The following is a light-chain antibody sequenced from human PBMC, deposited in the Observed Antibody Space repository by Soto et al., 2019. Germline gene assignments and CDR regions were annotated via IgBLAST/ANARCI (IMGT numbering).Light chain of an antibody. CDR2: GAS. CDR3: QQYNNWPFT. Sequence: EIVMTQSPATLSVSPGERATLSCRASQSVSSNLAWYQQKPGQVPRLLIYGASTRATGIPARFSGSGSGTAFTLTISSLQSEDFALYYCQQYNNWPFTFGPGTKVDIK. CDR1: QSVSSN. V-gene: IGKV3D-15*01. J-gene: IGKJ3*01.